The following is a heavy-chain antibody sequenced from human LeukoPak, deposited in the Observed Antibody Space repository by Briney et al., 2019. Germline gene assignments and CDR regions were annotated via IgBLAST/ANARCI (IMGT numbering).Heavy chain of an antibody. D-gene: IGHD3-10*01. CDR2: IYYSGST. J-gene: IGHJ5*02. V-gene: IGHV4-59*12. Sequence: SETLSLTCTVSGGSISSYYWSRIRQPPGKGLEWIGYIYYSGSTNYNPSLKSRVTISVDTSKNQFSLKLSSVTAADTAVYYCASHSITMVRGVRGPKYNWFDPWGQGTLVTVSS. CDR3: ASHSITMVRGVRGPKYNWFDP. CDR1: GGSISSYY.